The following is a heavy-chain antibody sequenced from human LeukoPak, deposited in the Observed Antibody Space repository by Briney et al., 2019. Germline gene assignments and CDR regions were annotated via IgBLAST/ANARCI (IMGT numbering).Heavy chain of an antibody. V-gene: IGHV1-69*04. CDR1: GGTFSSYA. CDR2: IIPILGIA. J-gene: IGHJ6*02. D-gene: IGHD3-22*01. CDR3: ARDPHPSSCYDSSSGDYYYYGMDV. Sequence: SVKVSCKASGGTFSSYAISWVRQAPGQGLEWMGRIIPILGIANYAQKFQGRVTITADKSTSTAYMELSSLRSEDTAVYYCARDPHPSSCYDSSSGDYYYYGMDVWGQGTTVTVSS.